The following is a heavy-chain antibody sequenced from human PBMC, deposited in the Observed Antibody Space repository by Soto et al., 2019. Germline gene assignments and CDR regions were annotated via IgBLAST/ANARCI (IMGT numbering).Heavy chain of an antibody. Sequence: GPLRLSGEVPVFTLSMSSMTWVRQAPGKGLEWVAKIPQEGSDGHYVDSVKGRFTISRDNAKNSVYLQMNSLRAEDTAVYYCARDQLILPAHDFFYGSDVWGQGAKVTVSS. CDR3: ARDQLILPAHDFFYGSDV. J-gene: IGHJ6*02. CDR2: IPQEGSDG. D-gene: IGHD2-21*02. V-gene: IGHV3-7*03. CDR1: VFTLSMSS.